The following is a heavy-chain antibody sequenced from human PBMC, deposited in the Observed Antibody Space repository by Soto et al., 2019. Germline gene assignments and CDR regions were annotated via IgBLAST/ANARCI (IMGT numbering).Heavy chain of an antibody. D-gene: IGHD4-17*01. J-gene: IGHJ5*02. CDR2: IDHSGST. CDR1: GGSFIGYY. Sequence: SETLSLTCAVYGGSFIGYYWSWIRQPPGKGLEWIGEIDHSGSTNYNPSLKSRVTISVDTSKNQFSLKLSSVTAADTAVYYCARHGERTIRSLNWFDPWGQGTLVTVSS. CDR3: ARHGERTIRSLNWFDP. V-gene: IGHV4-34*01.